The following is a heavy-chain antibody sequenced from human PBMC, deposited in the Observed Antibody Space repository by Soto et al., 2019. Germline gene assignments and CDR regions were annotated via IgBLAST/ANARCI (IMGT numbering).Heavy chain of an antibody. CDR1: GFTVSSNY. D-gene: IGHD2-15*01. CDR2: IYSGGST. V-gene: IGHV3-53*02. J-gene: IGHJ4*02. Sequence: EVQLVETGGGLIQPGGSLRLSCAASGFTVSSNYMSWVRQAQGRGRGGVSVIYSGGSTYYADSVKARFTISRDNSKNTLYLQMNSLRAEDTAVYYCARAGEYCSGGSCYRVDYWGQGTLVTVSS. CDR3: ARAGEYCSGGSCYRVDY.